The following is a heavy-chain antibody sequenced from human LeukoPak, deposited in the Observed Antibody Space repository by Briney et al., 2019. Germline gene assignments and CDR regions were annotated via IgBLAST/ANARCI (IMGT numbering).Heavy chain of an antibody. CDR1: GGSISSYY. V-gene: IGHV4-59*01. Sequence: SETLSLTCTVSGGSISSYYWSWIRQPPGKGLEWNGYIYYSGSTNYNPSLKSRVTISVDTSKNQFSLKLSSVTAADTAVYYCASGGDWNYGGYYFDYWGQGTLVTVSS. CDR2: IYYSGST. CDR3: ASGGDWNYGGYYFDY. D-gene: IGHD1-7*01. J-gene: IGHJ4*02.